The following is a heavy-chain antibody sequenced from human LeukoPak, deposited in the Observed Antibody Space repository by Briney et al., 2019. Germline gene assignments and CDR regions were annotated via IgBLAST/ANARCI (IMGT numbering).Heavy chain of an antibody. CDR3: ARGVRRFPYYYYYMDV. J-gene: IGHJ6*03. V-gene: IGHV1-8*01. CDR2: MNPNSGNT. Sequence: ASVKVSCKASGYTFTSYDINWVRQATGQGLEWMGWMNPNSGNTGCAQKFQGRVTMTRNTSISTAYMELSSLRSEDTAVYYCARGVRRFPYYYYYMDVWGKGTTVTVSS. CDR1: GYTFTSYD.